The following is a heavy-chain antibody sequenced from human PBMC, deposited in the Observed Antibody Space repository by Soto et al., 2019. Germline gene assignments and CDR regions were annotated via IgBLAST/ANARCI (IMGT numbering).Heavy chain of an antibody. Sequence: ASVKVSCKASQYNFTNYCVHWVRQAPGQGLEWMGIINPRGGRTNYAQRFQGRVSMTRDTSTSTVYMELSSLRSEDTAVYYCARALYDTDILPLVVEARYYAMDVRGPATTLTLS. V-gene: IGHV1-46*01. D-gene: IGHD2-15*01. CDR2: INPRGGRT. CDR3: ARALYDTDILPLVVEARYYAMDV. J-gene: IGHJ6*02. CDR1: QYNFTNYC.